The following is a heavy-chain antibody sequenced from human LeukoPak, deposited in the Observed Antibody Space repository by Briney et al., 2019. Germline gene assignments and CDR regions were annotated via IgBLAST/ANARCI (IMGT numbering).Heavy chain of an antibody. CDR1: GGTFSSYA. J-gene: IGHJ3*02. CDR2: IIPIFGTA. V-gene: IGHV1-69*13. Sequence: ASVKVSCKASGGTFSSYAISWVRQAPGQGLEWMGGIIPIFGTANYAQKFQGRVTITADESTSTAYMELSSLRSEDTAVYYCARDHVDYYDSSGYYFRAFDIWGQGTMVTVSS. D-gene: IGHD3-22*01. CDR3: ARDHVDYYDSSGYYFRAFDI.